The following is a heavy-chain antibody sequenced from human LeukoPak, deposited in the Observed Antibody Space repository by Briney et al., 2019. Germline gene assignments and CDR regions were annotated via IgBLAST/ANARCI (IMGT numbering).Heavy chain of an antibody. J-gene: IGHJ3*02. V-gene: IGHV4-59*01. CDR2: IYYSGST. D-gene: IGHD2-2*01. CDR3: ARGSSDGGVPAALALEI. Sequence: KASETLSLTCTVSGGSISSYYWSWIRQPPGKGLEWIGYIYYSGSTNYNPSLKSRVTISVDTSKNQFSLKLSSVTAADTAVYYCARGSSDGGVPAALALEIWGQGTMVTVSS. CDR1: GGSISSYY.